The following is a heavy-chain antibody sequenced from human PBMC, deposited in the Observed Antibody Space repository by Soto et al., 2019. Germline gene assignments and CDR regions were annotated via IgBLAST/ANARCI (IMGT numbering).Heavy chain of an antibody. CDR2: ISSSGTGT. Sequence: EMQLVQSGGGLVQPGGSLRLSCAASGFTLSCYEMHWVRQAPGKGLEWISYISSSGTGTYYADSVRGRFTMSRDNTKNSVSLQMYSLRAEDTAIYYCVRDLHEPLAADALREANWGQGTQVTVSS. D-gene: IGHD4-17*01. CDR3: VRDLHEPLAADALREAN. CDR1: GFTLSCYE. V-gene: IGHV3-48*03. J-gene: IGHJ4*02.